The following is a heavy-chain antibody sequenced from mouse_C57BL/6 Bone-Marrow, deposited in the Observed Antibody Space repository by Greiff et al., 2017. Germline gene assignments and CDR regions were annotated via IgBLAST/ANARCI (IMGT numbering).Heavy chain of an antibody. D-gene: IGHD1-2*01. Sequence: VQLQQPGAELVKPGASVKLSCKASGYTFTSYWMHWVKQRPGQGLEWIGMIHPNSGSTNYNEKFKSKATLTVEKSSSTAYMQLSRMTSEDSAVYYCASLLRWSPWYFDVWGTGTTVTVSA. CDR1: GYTFTSYW. CDR3: ASLLRWSPWYFDV. J-gene: IGHJ1*03. V-gene: IGHV1-64*01. CDR2: IHPNSGST.